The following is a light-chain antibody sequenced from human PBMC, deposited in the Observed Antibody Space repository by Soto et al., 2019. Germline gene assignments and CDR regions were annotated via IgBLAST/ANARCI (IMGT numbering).Light chain of an antibody. CDR1: QNVEGY. CDR2: DAS. V-gene: IGKV3-11*01. CDR3: QHYGSLVLT. Sequence: EIELTQSPATLSLSPGERATLSCRASQNVEGYLAWYQQKPGQAPRLLIYDASNRAPGIPARFSGSGSGTDFTLTISSLEPEDFAVYYCQHYGSLVLTFGGGTKVEIK. J-gene: IGKJ4*01.